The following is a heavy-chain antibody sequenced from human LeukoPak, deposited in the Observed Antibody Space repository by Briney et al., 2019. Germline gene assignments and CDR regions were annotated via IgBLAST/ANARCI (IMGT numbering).Heavy chain of an antibody. CDR3: TTTWYSSGWYNNY. D-gene: IGHD6-19*01. Sequence: GGSLRLSCAASGFTFSGSAMHWVRQASGKGLERVGRIRSKANSYATAYAASVKGRFTISRDDSKNTAYLQMNSLKTEDTAVYYCTTTWYSSGWYNNYWGQGTLVTVSS. CDR1: GFTFSGSA. CDR2: IRSKANSYAT. V-gene: IGHV3-73*01. J-gene: IGHJ4*02.